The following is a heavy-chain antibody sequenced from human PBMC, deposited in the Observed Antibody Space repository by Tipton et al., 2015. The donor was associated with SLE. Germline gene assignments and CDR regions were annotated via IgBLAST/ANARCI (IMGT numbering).Heavy chain of an antibody. CDR1: GFTFGSYA. D-gene: IGHD2-15*01. J-gene: IGHJ4*02. CDR2: ISGLGIGT. CDR3: AKDRYCGGGTCFASYFDS. Sequence: SLRLSCAASGFTFGSYAMSWVRQAPGKGLEWVSAISGLGIGTYYADSVKGRFTISRDNSKNTLSLQMNSLRAEDTAIYYCAKDRYCGGGTCFASYFDSWGQGTLVAVSS. V-gene: IGHV3-23*01.